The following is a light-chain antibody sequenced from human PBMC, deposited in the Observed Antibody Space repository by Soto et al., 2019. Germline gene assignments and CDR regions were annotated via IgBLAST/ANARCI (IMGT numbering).Light chain of an antibody. CDR1: SSDVGDYKY. CDR3: YSHRGKV. Sequence: QSALTQPASVSGSPGQSITISPTGTSSDVGDYKYVSWYQQHPETVPKSLISGVSCRRSGLSNRFSGTKSGKKASLTISGLEPDAAGDYYCYSHRGKVFGTGTKVTVL. V-gene: IGLV2-14*01. J-gene: IGLJ1*01. CDR2: GVS.